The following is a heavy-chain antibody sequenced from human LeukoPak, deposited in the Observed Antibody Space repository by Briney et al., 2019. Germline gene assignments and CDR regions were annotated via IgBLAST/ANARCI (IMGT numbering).Heavy chain of an antibody. V-gene: IGHV3-9*01. CDR2: ISWNSGSI. CDR1: GFTFDDYA. Sequence: YPGRSLRLSCAASGFTFDDYAMHWVRQAPGKGLEWVSGISWNSGSIGYADSVKGRFTISRDNAKNSLYLQMNSLRAEDTALYYCAKGLGGYTILTDDYYYYMDVWGKGTTVTVSS. CDR3: AKGLGGYTILTDDYYYYMDV. D-gene: IGHD2-2*02. J-gene: IGHJ6*03.